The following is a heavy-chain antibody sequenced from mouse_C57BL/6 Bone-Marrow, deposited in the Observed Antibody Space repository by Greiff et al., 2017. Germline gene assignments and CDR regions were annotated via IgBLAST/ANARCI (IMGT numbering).Heavy chain of an antibody. CDR3: ARKGPPPRGYFDY. V-gene: IGHV3-6*01. Sequence: EVQLQQSGPGLVKPSQSLSLTCSVTGYSITSGYYWNWIRQFPGNKLEWMGYISDDGSNNYNPSLKNRNSITRDTSNNQFFLKLNSVTTEDTATYYCARKGPPPRGYFDYWGQGTTLTVSS. CDR2: ISDDGSN. J-gene: IGHJ2*01. CDR1: GYSITSGYY.